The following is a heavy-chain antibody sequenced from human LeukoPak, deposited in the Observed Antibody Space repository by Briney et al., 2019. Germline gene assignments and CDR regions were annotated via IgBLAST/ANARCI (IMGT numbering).Heavy chain of an antibody. V-gene: IGHV1-2*02. CDR1: GYTFTGYY. Sequence: GASVKVSCKASGYTFTGYYMHWVRQAPGQGLEWMGWINPNSGGTNYAQKLQGRVTMTTDTSTSTAYMELRSLRSDDTAVYYCARDGDYRQYNWFDPWGQGTLVTVSS. D-gene: IGHD4-17*01. J-gene: IGHJ5*02. CDR2: INPNSGGT. CDR3: ARDGDYRQYNWFDP.